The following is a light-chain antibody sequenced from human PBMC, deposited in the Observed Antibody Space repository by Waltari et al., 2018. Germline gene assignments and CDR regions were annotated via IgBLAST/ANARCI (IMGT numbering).Light chain of an antibody. V-gene: IGKV3-20*01. Sequence: EIVLTQSPGTLSLSPGERATLSCRASQSVGRSLAWYQRKPGQAPRLLIYDTSNRATGIPERFSGSGSGTDFSLTISRLEPEDFAVYYCQMYVRLPVTFGQGTKVKIK. J-gene: IGKJ1*01. CDR2: DTS. CDR3: QMYVRLPVT. CDR1: QSVGRS.